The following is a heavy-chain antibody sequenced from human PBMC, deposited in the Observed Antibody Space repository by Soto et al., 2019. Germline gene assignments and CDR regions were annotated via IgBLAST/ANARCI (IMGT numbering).Heavy chain of an antibody. CDR2: IRSKANSYLI. CDR3: ARGGEMGINVY. CDR1: GFSFSDSA. D-gene: IGHD1-26*01. V-gene: IGHV3-73*01. Sequence: VRLSCAASGFSFSDSAMHWVRQASGKGLEWIARIRSKANSYLIAYDESVRGRFIISRDDSKNTAYLQMNDLNTEDTAIYYCARGGEMGINVYWGQGTPVTVYS. J-gene: IGHJ4*02.